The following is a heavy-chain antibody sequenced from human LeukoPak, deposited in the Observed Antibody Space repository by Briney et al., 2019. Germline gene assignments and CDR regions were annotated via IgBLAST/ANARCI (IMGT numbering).Heavy chain of an antibody. V-gene: IGHV4-39*07. CDR2: IFYSGST. D-gene: IGHD5-18*01. J-gene: IGHJ3*02. Sequence: SETLSLTCTVSGGSISTSNYYWGWIRQPPGKGLEWIVNIFYSGSTYFNPSLKSRVTISADTSKNQFSLKLTSVTAADTAVYYCARDVPTVQLWRTDAFDIWGQGTMVTVSS. CDR3: ARDVPTVQLWRTDAFDI. CDR1: GGSISTSNYY.